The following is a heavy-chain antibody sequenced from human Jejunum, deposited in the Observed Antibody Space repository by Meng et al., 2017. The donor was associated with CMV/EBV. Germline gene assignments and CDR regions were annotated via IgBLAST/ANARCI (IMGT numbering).Heavy chain of an antibody. CDR1: YFTVSNNY. J-gene: IGHJ4*03. Sequence: VQLGASGGGVVQPGGSLRPSCAASYFTVSNNYRAGVRQAPGKGLEWVSVIYSGGSTYYGDSVKDRFTISRDTSKNTVYLQMDSPRAEDTAVYYCARGAGSSSSRRYLDYWGQGTLVTVSS. CDR2: IYSGGST. D-gene: IGHD6-6*01. V-gene: IGHV3-66*01. CDR3: ARGAGSSSSRRYLDY.